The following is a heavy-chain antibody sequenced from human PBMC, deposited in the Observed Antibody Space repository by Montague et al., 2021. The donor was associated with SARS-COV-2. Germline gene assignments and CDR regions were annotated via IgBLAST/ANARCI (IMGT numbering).Heavy chain of an antibody. CDR1: GGSISSYY. V-gene: IGHV4-59*08. J-gene: IGHJ4*02. Sequence: SETLSLTCTASGGSISSYYWSWIRQPPGRGLLWIGYISYSGSTNYNPTLKSRVTISVDTSENQFSLKLSSVTAADTAVYYCATLPSSITIFGVVQGYYFDDWGQGTLVTVSS. CDR3: ATLPSSITIFGVVQGYYFDD. D-gene: IGHD3-3*01. CDR2: ISYSGST.